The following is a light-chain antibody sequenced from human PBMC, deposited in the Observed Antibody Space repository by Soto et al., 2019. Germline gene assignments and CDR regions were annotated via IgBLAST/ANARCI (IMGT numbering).Light chain of an antibody. CDR1: QSVRSN. CDR2: GVS. V-gene: IGKV3-15*01. CDR3: QQYNSWPPT. Sequence: EIVMTQSPATLSVSPGARATLSCRASQSVRSNLAWYQQKPGQAPRLFIYGVSTRATGIPARFSGSGSGTEFTLTISSLQSEDFAVYCCQQYNSWPPTFGQGTKVDIK. J-gene: IGKJ1*01.